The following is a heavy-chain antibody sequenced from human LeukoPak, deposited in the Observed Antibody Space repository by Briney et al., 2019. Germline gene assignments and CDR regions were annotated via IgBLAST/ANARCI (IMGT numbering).Heavy chain of an antibody. D-gene: IGHD2-21*01. V-gene: IGHV1-2*02. Sequence: GASVKDSCKASGYTFTGYYMHWVRQAPGQGLEWMGWINPNSGGTNYAQKFQGRVTMTRDTSISTAYMELSRLRSDDTAVYYCARVSIAGYSLYYLDSWGQGTLVTVSS. J-gene: IGHJ4*02. CDR3: ARVSIAGYSLYYLDS. CDR2: INPNSGGT. CDR1: GYTFTGYY.